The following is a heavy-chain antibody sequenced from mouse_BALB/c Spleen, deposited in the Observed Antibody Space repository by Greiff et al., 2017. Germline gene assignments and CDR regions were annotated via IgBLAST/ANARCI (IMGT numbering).Heavy chain of an antibody. J-gene: IGHJ3*01. CDR2: ISDGGSYT. CDR3: ARDPYGNYVAWFAY. Sequence: EVKVVESGGGLVKPGGSLKLSCAASGFTFSDYYMYWVRQTPEKRLEWVATISDGGSYTYYPDSVKGRFTISRDNAKNNLYLQMSSLKSEDTAMYYCARDPYGNYVAWFAYWGQGTLVTVSA. D-gene: IGHD2-1*01. V-gene: IGHV5-4*02. CDR1: GFTFSDYY.